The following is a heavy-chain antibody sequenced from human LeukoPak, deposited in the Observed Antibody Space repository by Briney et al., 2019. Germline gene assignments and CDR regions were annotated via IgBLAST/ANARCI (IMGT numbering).Heavy chain of an antibody. CDR2: IRYTGSNK. CDR1: GFTFSRYA. J-gene: IGHJ4*02. Sequence: GGSLRLSCAASGFTFSRYAMSWVRQAPGKGLEWVAFIRYTGSNKYYADSVKGRFTISRDNAKNSLYLQMNSLRAEDTAVYYCARDNYDSSGYSEFDYWGQGTLVTVSS. CDR3: ARDNYDSSGYSEFDY. D-gene: IGHD3-22*01. V-gene: IGHV3-30*02.